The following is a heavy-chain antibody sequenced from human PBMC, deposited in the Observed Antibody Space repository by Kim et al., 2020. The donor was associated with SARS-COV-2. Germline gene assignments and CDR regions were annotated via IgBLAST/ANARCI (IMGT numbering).Heavy chain of an antibody. V-gene: IGHV1-24*01. Sequence: EGETIYAQKFQGRVTMTEDTSTDTAYMELSSLRSEDTAVYYCATKYSSSAWGQGTLVTVSS. D-gene: IGHD6-6*01. J-gene: IGHJ5*02. CDR2: EGET. CDR3: ATKYSSSA.